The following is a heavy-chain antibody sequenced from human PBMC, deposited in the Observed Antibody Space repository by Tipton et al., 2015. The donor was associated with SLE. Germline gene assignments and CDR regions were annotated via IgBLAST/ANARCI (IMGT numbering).Heavy chain of an antibody. D-gene: IGHD3-10*01. CDR3: AREYGSGSFYFDY. CDR1: GGSFSGYY. CDR2: IYYSGST. J-gene: IGHJ4*02. Sequence: TLSLTCAVYGGSFSGYYWSWIRQPPGKGLEWIGYIYYSGSTNYNPSLKSRVTISVDTSKNQFSLKLSSVTAADTAVYYCAREYGSGSFYFDYWGQGTLVTVSS. V-gene: IGHV4-59*01.